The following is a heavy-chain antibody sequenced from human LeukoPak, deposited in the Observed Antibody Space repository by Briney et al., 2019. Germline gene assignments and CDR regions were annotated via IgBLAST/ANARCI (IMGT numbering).Heavy chain of an antibody. CDR2: ISWNSGSI. Sequence: GGSLRLSCAASGFTFDDYAMHWVRQAPGKGLEWVSGISWNSGSIGYADSVKGRFTISRDNAKNSLYLQMNSLRAEDTALYYCARLGVPAAMEYYFDYWGQGTLVTVSS. CDR1: GFTFDDYA. V-gene: IGHV3-9*01. D-gene: IGHD2-2*01. J-gene: IGHJ4*02. CDR3: ARLGVPAAMEYYFDY.